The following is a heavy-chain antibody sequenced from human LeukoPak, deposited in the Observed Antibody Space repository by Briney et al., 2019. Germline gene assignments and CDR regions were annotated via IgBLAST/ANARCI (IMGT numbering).Heavy chain of an antibody. Sequence: PGGSLRLSCAASGFTFSIYAMHWVRQAPGKGLEWVAVISYDGTNKLYADSVKGRFTISRDNSKNTLYLQMNSLRVEDTAMYYCARDSSTSILSLNAFDIWGQGTMVTVSS. J-gene: IGHJ3*02. CDR2: ISYDGTNK. D-gene: IGHD2-2*01. CDR1: GFTFSIYA. CDR3: ARDSSTSILSLNAFDI. V-gene: IGHV3-30*04.